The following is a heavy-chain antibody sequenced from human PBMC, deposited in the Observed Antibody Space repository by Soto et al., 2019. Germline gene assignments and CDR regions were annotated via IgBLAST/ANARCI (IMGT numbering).Heavy chain of an antibody. CDR3: ARDKSLAVAGYYYYCGMDV. D-gene: IGHD6-19*01. CDR2: TYYRSKWYN. J-gene: IGHJ6*02. V-gene: IGHV6-1*01. Sequence: PSQTLSLTCAISGDSVSSNSAALNWIRQSPSRGLEWLGRTYYRSKWYNDYAVSVKSRITINPDTSKNQFSLQLNSVNPEDTAVYYCARDKSLAVAGYYYYCGMDVWGQGTTVTVSS. CDR1: GDSVSSNSAA.